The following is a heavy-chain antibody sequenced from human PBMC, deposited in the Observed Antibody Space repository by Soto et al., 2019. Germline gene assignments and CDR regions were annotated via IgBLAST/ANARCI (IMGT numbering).Heavy chain of an antibody. J-gene: IGHJ6*02. CDR3: AREGSGATKTYYYYGMDV. CDR2: IIPIFGTA. CDR1: GGTFSSYA. D-gene: IGHD1-26*01. Sequence: QVQLVQSGAEVKKPGSSVKVSCKASGGTFSSYAISWVRQAPGQGLEWMGGIIPIFGTANYAQKFQGRVTITADESTSTAYMELSSLRSEDTAVYYCAREGSGATKTYYYYGMDVWGQGTTVTVSS. V-gene: IGHV1-69*01.